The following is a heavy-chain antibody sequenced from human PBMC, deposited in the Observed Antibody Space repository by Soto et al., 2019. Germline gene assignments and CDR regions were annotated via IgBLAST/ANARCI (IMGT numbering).Heavy chain of an antibody. CDR3: ASVTTIWSN. CDR2: VNPNGETT. Sequence: QEQVVQSGAEVKEHGASVKASCKASGYSSSNYYTHWVRQAPGQGLEWMGIVNPNGETTNYAQRFQGTVALTRDTSTNTDYMDLSRLTFDDTAIYFCASVTTIWSNWGQGTLVTVSS. V-gene: IGHV1-46*01. J-gene: IGHJ4*02. D-gene: IGHD2-21*02. CDR1: GYSSSNYY.